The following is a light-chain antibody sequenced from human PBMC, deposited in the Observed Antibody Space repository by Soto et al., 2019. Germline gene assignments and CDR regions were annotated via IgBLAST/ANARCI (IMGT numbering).Light chain of an antibody. J-gene: IGKJ4*01. CDR2: GAS. CDR1: QSISSN. CDR3: QQYDDWPLT. Sequence: EIVMTQSPATLSVSPGERATLSCRASQSISSNLAWYQQKPGQAPRLLIYGASTRATGVPARFSGSGTETEFTLTISSLQSEDFAVYYCQQYDDWPLTFGGGNKVEI. V-gene: IGKV3-15*01.